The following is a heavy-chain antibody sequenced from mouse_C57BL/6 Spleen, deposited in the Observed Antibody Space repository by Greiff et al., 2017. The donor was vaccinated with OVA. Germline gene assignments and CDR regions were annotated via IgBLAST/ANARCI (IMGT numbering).Heavy chain of an antibody. CDR2: IYPGDGDT. CDR3: ARTFYYDYDEGFAY. D-gene: IGHD2-4*01. V-gene: IGHV1-80*01. Sequence: VQLQQSGAELVKPRASVKISCKASGYSFSSYWMNWVKQRPGKGLEWIGQIYPGDGDTNYNGKFKGKATLTADKSSSTAYMQLSSLTSEDSAVYFCARTFYYDYDEGFAYWGQGTLVTVSA. J-gene: IGHJ3*01. CDR1: GYSFSSYW.